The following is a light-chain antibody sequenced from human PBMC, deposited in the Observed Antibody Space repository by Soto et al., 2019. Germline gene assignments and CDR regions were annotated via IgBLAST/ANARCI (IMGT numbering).Light chain of an antibody. CDR1: QSVSGW. V-gene: IGKV1-5*01. Sequence: DIQMTQSPSTLSASVGDTVTVTCRASQSVSGWLAWYQQKPGEAPKLLIYDASSLESGVPSRFSGSGSGTEFTLTISSLQPNDFATYYCQQYNSYSPWMFGQGTKVDI. CDR3: QQYNSYSPWM. J-gene: IGKJ1*01. CDR2: DAS.